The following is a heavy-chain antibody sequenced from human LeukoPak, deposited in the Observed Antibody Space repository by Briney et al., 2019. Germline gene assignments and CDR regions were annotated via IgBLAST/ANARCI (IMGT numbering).Heavy chain of an antibody. CDR1: GFTVSSNY. D-gene: IGHD6-13*01. J-gene: IGHJ4*02. Sequence: LRLSCAASGFTVSSNYMSWVRQAPGKALEWLARIDWDDDKYYSTSLKTRLTISKDTSKNQVVLTMTNMDPVDTATYYCARITPAGRQLDYWGQGTLVTVSS. CDR3: ARITPAGRQLDY. V-gene: IGHV2-70*11. CDR2: IDWDDDK.